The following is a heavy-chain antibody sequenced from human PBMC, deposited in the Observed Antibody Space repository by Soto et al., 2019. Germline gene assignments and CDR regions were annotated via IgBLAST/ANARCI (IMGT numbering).Heavy chain of an antibody. CDR3: ARGSEYQLPPYYFDY. V-gene: IGHV1-69*13. CDR2: IIPIFGTA. D-gene: IGHD2-2*01. CDR1: GDTFTSYA. J-gene: IGHJ4*02. Sequence: GASVKASCKSSGDTFTSYAISCVRQAPGQGLEWMGGIIPIFGTANYAQKFQGRVTITADESTSTAYMELSSLRSEDTAVYYCARGSEYQLPPYYFDYWGQGTLVTVSS.